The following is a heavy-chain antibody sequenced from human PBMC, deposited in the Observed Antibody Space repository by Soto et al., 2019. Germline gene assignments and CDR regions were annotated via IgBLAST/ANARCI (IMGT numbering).Heavy chain of an antibody. CDR3: ARTDRDFYGLGV. V-gene: IGHV3-13*05. CDR2: ISAAGDP. CDR1: GFTFRNYD. Sequence: EVQLVESGGGLVQPGGSLRLSCEASGFTFRNYDMHWVRQGTGKGLEWVSGISAAGDPDYADSVEGRFTISRENAQNSFFLQMNSLRVGDTAVYCCARTDRDFYGLGVWGQGTTVIVSS. J-gene: IGHJ6*01.